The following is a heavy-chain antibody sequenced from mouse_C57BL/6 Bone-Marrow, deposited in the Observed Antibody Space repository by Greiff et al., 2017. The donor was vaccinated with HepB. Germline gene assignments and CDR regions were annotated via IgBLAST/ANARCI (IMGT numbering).Heavy chain of an antibody. V-gene: IGHV10-1*01. CDR1: GFSFNTYA. J-gene: IGHJ2*01. Sequence: EVKLMESGGGLVQPKGSLKLSCAASGFSFNTYAMNWVRQAPGKGLEWVARIRSKSNNYATYYADSVKDRFTISRDDSESMLYLQMNNLKTEDTAMYYCVRWGYYFDYWGQGTTLTVSS. CDR2: IRSKSNNYAT. CDR3: VRWGYYFDY.